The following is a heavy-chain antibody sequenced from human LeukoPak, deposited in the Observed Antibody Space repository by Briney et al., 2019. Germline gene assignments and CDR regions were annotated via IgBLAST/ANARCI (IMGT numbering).Heavy chain of an antibody. CDR2: IKLDGSEK. Sequence: GGSLRLSCAASGFTYSSYWMSWVRQAPGKGLEWVANIKLDGSEKYYVDSVRGRFTISRDNAKKSLYLQMNSLRAEDTAVYYCARDSRDYDFWSGYSSTDYWGQGTLVTVSS. D-gene: IGHD3-3*01. CDR1: GFTYSSYW. V-gene: IGHV3-7*01. J-gene: IGHJ4*02. CDR3: ARDSRDYDFWSGYSSTDY.